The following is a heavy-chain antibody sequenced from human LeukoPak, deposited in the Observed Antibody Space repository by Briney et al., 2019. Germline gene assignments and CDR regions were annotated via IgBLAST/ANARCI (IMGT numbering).Heavy chain of an antibody. CDR2: ISSSSSYI. J-gene: IGHJ5*02. D-gene: IGHD2-15*01. CDR3: ARGPRGSGVDNWFDP. Sequence: GGSLRPSCAASGFTFSSYSMNWVRQAPGKGLEWVSSISSSSSYIYYADSVKGRFTISRDNAKNSLYLQMNSLRAEDTAVYYCARGPRGSGVDNWFDPWGQGTLVTVSS. CDR1: GFTFSSYS. V-gene: IGHV3-21*01.